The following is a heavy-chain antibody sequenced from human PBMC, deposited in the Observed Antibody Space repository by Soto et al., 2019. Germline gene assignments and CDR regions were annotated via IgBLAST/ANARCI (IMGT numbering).Heavy chain of an antibody. J-gene: IGHJ4*02. V-gene: IGHV3-30*18. D-gene: IGHD6-19*01. CDR2: VSHGGTAQ. CDR3: AKEPGAYASGWYYEH. Sequence: QVQLVESGGGVVQPGMSLRLSCAASGFTFSNYGMQWVRQTPGKGLEWVGVVSHGGTAQFYADSVQGRFTISRDNSNNTVYLQMSSLRPDDTAVYYCAKEPGAYASGWYYEHWGQGILVIVSS. CDR1: GFTFSNYG.